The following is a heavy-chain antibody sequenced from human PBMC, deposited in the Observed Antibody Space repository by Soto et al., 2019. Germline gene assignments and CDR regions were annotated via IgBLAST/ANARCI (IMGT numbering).Heavy chain of an antibody. D-gene: IGHD1-7*01. V-gene: IGHV2-5*01. CDR3: AHRPGTVSTRNWFDP. Sequence: QITLKESGPTLVKPTQTLTLTCSFSGFSLSTTGLGVGWIRQPPGKALEWLALIYWNDDKRYSPSLKSRLTITRDTSQNQVVLTMTKMDPVDTATYYCAHRPGTVSTRNWFDPWGQGTLVTVSS. CDR2: IYWNDDK. CDR1: GFSLSTTGLG. J-gene: IGHJ5*02.